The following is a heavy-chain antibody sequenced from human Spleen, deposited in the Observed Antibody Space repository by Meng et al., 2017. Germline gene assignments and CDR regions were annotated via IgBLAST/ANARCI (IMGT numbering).Heavy chain of an antibody. V-gene: IGHV4-31*03. CDR1: GGSISSGGYY. J-gene: IGHJ4*02. D-gene: IGHD4-11*01. CDR2: IYYSGST. Sequence: QGTLQESGPGLVKPSQTLSLTCTVSGGSISSGGYYWSWIRQHPGKGLEWIGYIYYSGSTNYNPSLESRATISVDTSQNNLSLKLSSVTAADSAVYYCARGPTTMAHDFDYWGQGTLVTVSS. CDR3: ARGPTTMAHDFDY.